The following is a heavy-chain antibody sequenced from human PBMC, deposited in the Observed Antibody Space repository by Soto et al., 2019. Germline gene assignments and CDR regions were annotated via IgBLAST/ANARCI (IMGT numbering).Heavy chain of an antibody. CDR2: ISYNASNK. Sequence: QVQLVESGGGVVQPGRSLRLSCAASGFTFSDYAMHWVRQAPGKGLEWVAVISYNASNKYYADSVKGRFTISRDNSKNTLYLQMNSLRAEDTAVYYCATKYYYDSRGSIGYWGQGTLVTVSS. CDR3: ATKYYYDSRGSIGY. CDR1: GFTFSDYA. J-gene: IGHJ4*02. V-gene: IGHV3-30-3*01. D-gene: IGHD3-22*01.